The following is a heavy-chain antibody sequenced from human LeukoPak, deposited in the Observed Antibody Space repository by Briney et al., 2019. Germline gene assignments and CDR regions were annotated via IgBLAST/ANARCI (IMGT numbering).Heavy chain of an antibody. D-gene: IGHD1-7*01. V-gene: IGHV4-39*01. Sequence: SETLSLTCTVSGGSISSSSYYWGWIRQPPGKGLEWIGSIYYSGSTYYNPSLKSRVTISVDTSKNQFSLKLSSVTAADMAVYYCARSGWELPQLPFDYWGQGTLVTVSS. CDR1: GGSISSSSYY. CDR3: ARSGWELPQLPFDY. CDR2: IYYSGST. J-gene: IGHJ4*02.